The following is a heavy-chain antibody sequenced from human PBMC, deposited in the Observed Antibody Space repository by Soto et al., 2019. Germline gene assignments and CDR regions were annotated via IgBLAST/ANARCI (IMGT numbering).Heavy chain of an antibody. CDR2: IDPSGGVT. D-gene: IGHD4-17*01. Sequence: ASVKVSCKTSGYTFTKFHIHWVRQAPGQGLEWMGMIDPSGGVTRDAQKFQGRVTMTRDTSTSTVYMELSSLRSEDTAVYYCARGGTYGENWFDPWGQGTLVTVSS. V-gene: IGHV1-46*01. J-gene: IGHJ5*02. CDR1: GYTFTKFH. CDR3: ARGGTYGENWFDP.